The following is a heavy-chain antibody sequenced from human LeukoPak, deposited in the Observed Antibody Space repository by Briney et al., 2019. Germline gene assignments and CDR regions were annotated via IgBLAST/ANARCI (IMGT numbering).Heavy chain of an antibody. V-gene: IGHV4-59*08. CDR3: SRLCRVSGCQDY. J-gene: IGHJ4*02. CDR2: IYYSGST. CDR1: GGSTSSDY. Sequence: SETLSLTCTLSGGSTSSDYWSWLRQPPGKALEWIGHIYYSGSTNYNPSLKSRVTISLDMSRNQFSLKLTSVTAADTAVYYCSRLCRVSGCQDYWGQGTLVTVSS. D-gene: IGHD6-19*01.